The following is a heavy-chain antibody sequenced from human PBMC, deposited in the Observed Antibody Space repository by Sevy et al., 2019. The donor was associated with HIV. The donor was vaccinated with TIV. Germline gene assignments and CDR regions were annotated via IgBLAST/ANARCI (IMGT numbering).Heavy chain of an antibody. CDR3: ARDSFYSYGLDY. CDR1: GFTVSSNY. D-gene: IGHD5-18*01. Sequence: GGSLRLSCAASGFTVSSNYMSWVRQAPGKGLEWVLVIYSGGSTYYADSVKGRFTISRDNSKNTLYLQMNSLRAEDTAVYYCARDSFYSYGLDYWGQGTLVTVSS. V-gene: IGHV3-66*02. CDR2: IYSGGST. J-gene: IGHJ4*02.